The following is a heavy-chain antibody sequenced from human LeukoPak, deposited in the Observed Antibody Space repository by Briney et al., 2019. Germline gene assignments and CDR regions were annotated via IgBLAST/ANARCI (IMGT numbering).Heavy chain of an antibody. CDR2: IGEEKSGSWT. CDR1: GFTLSNYP. D-gene: IGHD5-12*01. J-gene: IGHJ4*02. Sequence: GGSLRLSCAASGFTLSNYPMGWVRQAPVKGLEWLSAIGEEKSGSWTKSADSVKGRFTISRDNSENTLYLQMDSLRAEDTALYYCAKGTYSAYNSGCAYWGQGTLVTVSS. CDR3: AKGTYSAYNSGCAY. V-gene: IGHV3-23*01.